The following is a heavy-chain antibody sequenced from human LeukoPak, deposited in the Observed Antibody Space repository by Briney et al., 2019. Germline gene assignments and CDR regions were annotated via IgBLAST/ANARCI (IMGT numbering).Heavy chain of an antibody. V-gene: IGHV4-34*01. Sequence: SETLSLTCAVYGGSFSGYYWSWIRQPPGKGLEWIGEINHSGSTNYNPSLKSRVTISVDTSKNQFSLKLSSVTAADTAVYYCARQGGDYYDSSGHDYWGQGTLVTVSS. D-gene: IGHD3-22*01. CDR1: GGSFSGYY. J-gene: IGHJ4*02. CDR2: INHSGST. CDR3: ARQGGDYYDSSGHDY.